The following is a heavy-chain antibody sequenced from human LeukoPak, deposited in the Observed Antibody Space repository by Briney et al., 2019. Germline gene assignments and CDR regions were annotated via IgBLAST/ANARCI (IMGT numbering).Heavy chain of an antibody. CDR3: ARRPYTSGWYYYFDY. V-gene: IGHV4-39*01. Sequence: SSETLSLTCTVSGGSISSSSYYWGWLRQPPGKGLDWIGSIYYSGSTHYNPSLKRRVTISVDTSKNQFSLRLSSVTAADTAVYYCARRPYTSGWYYYFDYWGQGTLVTVSP. CDR1: GGSISSSSYY. J-gene: IGHJ4*02. CDR2: IYYSGST. D-gene: IGHD6-19*01.